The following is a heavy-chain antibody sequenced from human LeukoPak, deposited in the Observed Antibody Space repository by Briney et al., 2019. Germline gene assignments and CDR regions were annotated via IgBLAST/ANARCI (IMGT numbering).Heavy chain of an antibody. CDR3: ARRPEEAYYFDSSGSTSHDAFGI. CDR1: GDSISSYC. CDR2: IYYSGST. D-gene: IGHD3-22*01. J-gene: IGHJ3*02. Sequence: PSETLSLTCTVSGDSISSYCWNWIRQPPGKGLEWIGYIYYSGSTNYNPSLKSRVTISVDTSKNQFSLKVSSVTAADTAVYYCARRPEEAYYFDSSGSTSHDAFGIWGQGTMVTVSS. V-gene: IGHV4-59*01.